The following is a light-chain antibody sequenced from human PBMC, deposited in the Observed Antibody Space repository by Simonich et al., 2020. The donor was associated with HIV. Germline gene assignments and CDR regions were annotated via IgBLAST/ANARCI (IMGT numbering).Light chain of an antibody. V-gene: IGKV3-15*01. CDR1: QSVSSN. Sequence: EIVMTQSPATLSVSPGERAALSCRASQSVSSNLAWYQQKPGQAPRLLIYGASTRATDIPARFSGSGSVTEFTLTISILQSEDFAVYYCQQYNNWPPWTFGQGTKVEIK. CDR2: GAS. CDR3: QQYNNWPPWT. J-gene: IGKJ1*01.